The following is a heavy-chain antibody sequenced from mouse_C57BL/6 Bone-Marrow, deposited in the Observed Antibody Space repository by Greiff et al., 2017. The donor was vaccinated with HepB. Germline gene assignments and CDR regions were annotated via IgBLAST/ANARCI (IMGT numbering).Heavy chain of an antibody. CDR3: ARDGLLWYFDV. D-gene: IGHD1-1*01. J-gene: IGHJ1*03. CDR1: GYTFTSYW. Sequence: VQLQQPGAELVKPGASVKLSCKASGYTFTSYWMHWVKQRPGQGLEWIGMIHPNSGSTNYNEKFKSKATLTVDKSSSTAYMQLSSLTSEDSAVYYCARDGLLWYFDVWGTGTTVTVPS. CDR2: IHPNSGST. V-gene: IGHV1-64*01.